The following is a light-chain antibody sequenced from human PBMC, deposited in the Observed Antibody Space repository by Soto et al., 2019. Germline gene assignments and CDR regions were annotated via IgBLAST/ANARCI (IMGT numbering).Light chain of an antibody. CDR1: QSVDRN. CDR3: QQYDSWPLI. J-gene: IGKJ4*01. CDR2: GAS. V-gene: IGKV3D-15*01. Sequence: EIVMTQSPGTLSVSTEEGATLSCRASQSVDRNLAWYQQKPGQAPRLLIYGASTRPTGIPDRFSGSGSGTEFSLTISSLQSEDFAVYYCQQYDSWPLIFGGGTKVEIK.